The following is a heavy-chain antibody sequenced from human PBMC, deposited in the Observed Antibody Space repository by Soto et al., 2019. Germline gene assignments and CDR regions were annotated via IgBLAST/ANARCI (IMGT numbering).Heavy chain of an antibody. Sequence: SDTLSLTCAVSSGSISSSNWWSWVRQPPGKGLEWIGEIYHSGSTNYNPSLKSRVTISVDKSKNQFSLKLSSVTAADTAVYYCARVTKFYYYYMDVWGKGTTVT. V-gene: IGHV4-4*02. CDR2: IYHSGST. CDR3: ARVTKFYYYYMDV. CDR1: SGSISSSNW. J-gene: IGHJ6*03.